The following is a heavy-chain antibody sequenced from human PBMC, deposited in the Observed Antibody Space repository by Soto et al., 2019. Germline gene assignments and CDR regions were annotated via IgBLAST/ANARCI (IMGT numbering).Heavy chain of an antibody. J-gene: IGHJ4*02. CDR1: GFTFSSYA. V-gene: IGHV3-23*01. CDR3: AKVSSSPFDY. D-gene: IGHD6-6*01. CDR2: ISGSGGST. Sequence: GGSLRLSFAASGFTFSSYAMSWVRQAPGKGPEWVSAISGSGGSTYYADSVKGRFTISRDNSKNTLYLQMNSLRAEDTAVYYCAKVSSSPFDYWGQGTLVTVSS.